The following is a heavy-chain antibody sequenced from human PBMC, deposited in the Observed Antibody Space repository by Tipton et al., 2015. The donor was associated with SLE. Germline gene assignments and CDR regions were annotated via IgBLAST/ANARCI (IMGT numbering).Heavy chain of an antibody. CDR3: ARGKISWAVFVVKNYFDS. V-gene: IGHV4-39*01. J-gene: IGHJ4*02. CDR1: GVSISSRTYY. D-gene: IGHD2-21*01. CDR2: MYCSGNT. Sequence: TLSLTCSVSGVSISSRTYYWGWIRQPPGKGLEWIGSMYCSGNTYYNPSLKSRVTISVDTSKNQFSLKLSSVTAADTAVYYCARGKISWAVFVVKNYFDSWGQGTLVTVSS.